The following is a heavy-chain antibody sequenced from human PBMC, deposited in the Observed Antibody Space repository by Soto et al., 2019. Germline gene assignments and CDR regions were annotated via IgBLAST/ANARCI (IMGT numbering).Heavy chain of an antibody. CDR1: GHLFNNHW. CDR3: ARGYFDSGHGYDL. CDR2: IFTRDSET. D-gene: IGHD3-10*01. J-gene: IGHJ5*02. V-gene: IGHV5-51*01. Sequence: GESLKISCKGPGHLFNNHWIGWVRQTPGKGLEWMGLIFTRDSETKTSPSFQGHVSFSVDNSINTVYLQWTSLKTTDTGIYFCARGYFDSGHGYDLWGQGTLVTVPS.